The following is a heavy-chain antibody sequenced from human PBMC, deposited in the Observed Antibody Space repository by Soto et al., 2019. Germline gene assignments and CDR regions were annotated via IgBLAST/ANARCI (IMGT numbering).Heavy chain of an antibody. CDR2: IDPSDSYT. D-gene: IGHD2-2*01. CDR3: ARDPFGYCSSTSCYLCYYGMDV. J-gene: IGHJ6*02. Sequence: PGESLKISCKGSGYSFTSYWISWVRQMPGKGLEWMGRIDPSDSYTNYSPSFQGHVTISADKSISTAYLQWSSLKASDTAMYYCARDPFGYCSSTSCYLCYYGMDVWGQGTTVTVSS. V-gene: IGHV5-10-1*01. CDR1: GYSFTSYW.